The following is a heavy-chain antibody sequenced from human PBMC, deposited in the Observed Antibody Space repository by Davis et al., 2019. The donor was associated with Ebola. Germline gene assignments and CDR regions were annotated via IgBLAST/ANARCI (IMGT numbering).Heavy chain of an antibody. J-gene: IGHJ3*02. CDR2: INSDGSST. CDR1: GFTFSSYW. V-gene: IGHV3-74*01. Sequence: PGGSLRLSCAASGFTFSSYWMHWVRQAPGKGLVWVSRINSDGSSTSYADSVKGRFTISRDNAKNTLYLQMNSLRAEDTAVYYCARLVDYYYDSSGYYYGAFDIWGQGTMVTVSS. D-gene: IGHD3-22*01. CDR3: ARLVDYYYDSSGYYYGAFDI.